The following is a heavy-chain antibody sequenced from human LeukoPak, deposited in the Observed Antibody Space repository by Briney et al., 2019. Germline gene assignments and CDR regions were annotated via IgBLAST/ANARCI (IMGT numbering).Heavy chain of an antibody. Sequence: PGGSLRLSCAASGFTIGGFAMTWVRQAPGKGLEYVSAISTNGGSTYYANSVKGRFTISRDDPKNTLDLQMGSLRPEDMAVYYCARGFRYYGSGIDYWGQGTLVTVSS. J-gene: IGHJ4*02. CDR2: ISTNGGST. CDR1: GFTIGGFA. CDR3: ARGFRYYGSGIDY. V-gene: IGHV3-64*01. D-gene: IGHD3-10*01.